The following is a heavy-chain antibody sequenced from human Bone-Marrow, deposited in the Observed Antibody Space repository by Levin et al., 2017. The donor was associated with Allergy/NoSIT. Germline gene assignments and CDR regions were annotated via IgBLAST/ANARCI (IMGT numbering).Heavy chain of an antibody. J-gene: IGHJ4*02. D-gene: IGHD2-2*01. V-gene: IGHV1-2*02. Sequence: GASVKVSCSVSGYTFSDYYIHWIRQTPGQGLEWIGWIDPTRGATQFAEKFHARVVLTRDSSISTAYMELGKLRSDDTALYYCTRGGATSNEYWGQGTRVTVSS. CDR1: GYTFSDYY. CDR2: IDPTRGAT. CDR3: TRGGATSNEY.